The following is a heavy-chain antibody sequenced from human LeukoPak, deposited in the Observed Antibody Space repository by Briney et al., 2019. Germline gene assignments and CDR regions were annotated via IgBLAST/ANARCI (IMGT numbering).Heavy chain of an antibody. CDR1: GYTFTSFD. J-gene: IGHJ3*01. CDR2: LSPNSGDT. CDR3: ARGDFGETNTAFDV. D-gene: IGHD4-17*01. V-gene: IGHV1-8*01. Sequence: ASVKVSCKASGYTFTSFDINWVRQAPGQGLEWMGWLSPNSGDTAYAPKFLGRVTMTRNTSISTAYMELSSLTSEDTAVYFCARGDFGETNTAFDVWGQGTLVAVSS.